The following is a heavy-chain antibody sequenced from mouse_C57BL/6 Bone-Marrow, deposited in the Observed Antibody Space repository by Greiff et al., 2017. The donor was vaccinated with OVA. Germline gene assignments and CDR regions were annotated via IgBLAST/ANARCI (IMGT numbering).Heavy chain of an antibody. CDR2: IDPENGDT. V-gene: IGHV14-4*01. CDR3: TTDYGSSGY. Sequence: EVQRVESGAELVRPGASVKLSCTASGFNIKDDYMHWVKQRPEQGLEWIGWIDPENGDTEYASKFQGKATITADTSSNTAYLQLSSLTSEDTAVYYCTTDYGSSGYWGQGTTLTVSS. J-gene: IGHJ2*01. D-gene: IGHD1-1*01. CDR1: GFNIKDDY.